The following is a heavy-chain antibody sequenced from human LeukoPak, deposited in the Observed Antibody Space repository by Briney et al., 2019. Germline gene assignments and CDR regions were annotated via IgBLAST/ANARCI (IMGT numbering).Heavy chain of an antibody. V-gene: IGHV3-23*01. Sequence: GGSLRLSCAASGFTFDDYAMHWVRQAPGKGLEWVSAISGSGSSTYYADSVKGRFTISRDNSKNTLYLQMNSLRAEDTAVYYCAKDGAITMIVVVIRGYYGMDVWGQGTTVTVSS. CDR1: GFTFDDYA. CDR3: AKDGAITMIVVVIRGYYGMDV. CDR2: ISGSGSST. J-gene: IGHJ6*02. D-gene: IGHD3-22*01.